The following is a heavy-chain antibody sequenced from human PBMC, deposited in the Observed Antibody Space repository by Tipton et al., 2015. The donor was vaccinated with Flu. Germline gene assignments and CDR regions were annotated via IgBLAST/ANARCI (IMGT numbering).Heavy chain of an antibody. J-gene: IGHJ3*02. V-gene: IGHV4-59*08. Sequence: TLSLTCTVFGGSISSYYWSWIRQPPGKGLEWIGYIYYSGSTNYNPSLKSRVTISVDTSKNQFSLKLSSVTAADTAVYYCARHEPSQRAFDIWGQGTMVTVSS. CDR1: GGSISSYY. CDR2: IYYSGST. CDR3: ARHEPSQRAFDI.